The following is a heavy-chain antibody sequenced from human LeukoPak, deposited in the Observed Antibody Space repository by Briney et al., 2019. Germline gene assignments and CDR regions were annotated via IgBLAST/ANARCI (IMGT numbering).Heavy chain of an antibody. Sequence: GESLKISCKGSGYSFTSYWIGWVRQMPGKGLEWMGIIYPGDSDTRYSPSFQGQVTILADKSISTAYLQWSSLKASDTAMYYCASTFIAAAGKGVSGAFDIWGQGTMVTVSS. CDR2: IYPGDSDT. J-gene: IGHJ3*02. CDR1: GYSFTSYW. D-gene: IGHD6-13*01. V-gene: IGHV5-51*01. CDR3: ASTFIAAAGKGVSGAFDI.